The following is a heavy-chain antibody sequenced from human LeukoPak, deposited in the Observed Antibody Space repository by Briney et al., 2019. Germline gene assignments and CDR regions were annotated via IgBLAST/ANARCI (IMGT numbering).Heavy chain of an antibody. J-gene: IGHJ4*02. CDR1: GFTFSRYA. Sequence: GGSLRLSCALSGFTFSRYAVIWVRRAPGRGLEWVSGITGSGDTTLYADSVKGRSTIYRDNSKNTLYLQMHSLRAEDTAVYYCVKDYSTIAAAANPLFDYWGQGALVTVSS. CDR3: VKDYSTIAAAANPLFDY. D-gene: IGHD6-13*01. CDR2: ITGSGDTT. V-gene: IGHV3-23*01.